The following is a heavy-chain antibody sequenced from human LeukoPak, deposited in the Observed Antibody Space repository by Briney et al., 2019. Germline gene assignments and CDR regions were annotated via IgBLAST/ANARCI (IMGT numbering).Heavy chain of an antibody. Sequence: SETLSLTCTVSGGSISSYYWSWIRQPPGKGLEWIGYIYYSGSTNYNPPLKSRVTISVDTSKNQFSLKLSSVTAADTAVYYCARGYGSGSYPLDYWGQGTLVTVSS. CDR3: ARGYGSGSYPLDY. D-gene: IGHD3-10*01. CDR2: IYYSGST. J-gene: IGHJ4*02. CDR1: GGSISSYY. V-gene: IGHV4-59*01.